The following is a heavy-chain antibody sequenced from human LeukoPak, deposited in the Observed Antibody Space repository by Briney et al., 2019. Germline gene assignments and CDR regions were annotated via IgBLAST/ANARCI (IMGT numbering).Heavy chain of an antibody. CDR1: GGSIGTYY. CDR2: IYSSGSS. Sequence: SETLSLTCTVSGGSIGTYYWSWIRQSAGKGLEWIERIYSSGSSNYNPSLKSRVTMSVDTSKNQFSLTLSSVTAADTAVYYCARNYYYYYMDVWGKGTTVIVSS. CDR3: ARNYYYYYMDV. V-gene: IGHV4-4*07. J-gene: IGHJ6*03.